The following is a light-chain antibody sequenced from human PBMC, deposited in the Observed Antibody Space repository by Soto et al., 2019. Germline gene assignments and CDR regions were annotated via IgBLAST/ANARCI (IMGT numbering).Light chain of an antibody. J-gene: IGKJ1*01. V-gene: IGKV1-39*01. CDR1: QGISTY. CDR3: QNSTTWT. CDR2: AAS. Sequence: DIQMTQSPSSLSASVGDRVTITCRASQGISTYLNWYQQKPGKAPKLLIYAASSLQSGVPARFSGNGSETDFTRTISSLQPEDFATYSCQNSTTWTFGQGTKVEIK.